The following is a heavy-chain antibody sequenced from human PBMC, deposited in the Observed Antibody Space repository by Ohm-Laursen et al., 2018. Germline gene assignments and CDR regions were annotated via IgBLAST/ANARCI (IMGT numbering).Heavy chain of an antibody. CDR1: GFTFSSYE. Sequence: SSLRLSCAASGFTFSSYEMNWVRQAPGKGLEWVSGISWNSGSIGYADSVKGRFTISRDNAKNSLYLQMNSLRAEDTALYYCAKADSIAVAGNVPTLFDPWGQGTLVTVSS. CDR2: ISWNSGSI. CDR3: AKADSIAVAGNVPTLFDP. J-gene: IGHJ5*02. D-gene: IGHD6-19*01. V-gene: IGHV3-9*01.